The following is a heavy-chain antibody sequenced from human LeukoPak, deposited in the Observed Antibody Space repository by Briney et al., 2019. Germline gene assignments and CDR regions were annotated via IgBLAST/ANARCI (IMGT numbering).Heavy chain of an antibody. CDR2: IYHSGST. V-gene: IGHV4-38-2*02. D-gene: IGHD4-23*01. J-gene: IGHJ3*02. CDR3: ARGDYGGKHDASDI. Sequence: SETLSLTCTVSGYSISSGYYWGWIRQPPGKGLEWIGSIYHSGSTYYNPSLKSRVTISVDTSKNQFSLKLSSVTAADTAVYYCARGDYGGKHDASDIWGQGTMVTVSS. CDR1: GYSISSGYY.